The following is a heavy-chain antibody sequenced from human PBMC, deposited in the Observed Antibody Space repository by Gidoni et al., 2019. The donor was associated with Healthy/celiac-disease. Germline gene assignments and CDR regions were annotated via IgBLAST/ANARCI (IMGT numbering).Heavy chain of an antibody. CDR2: IYYSGST. D-gene: IGHD3-9*01. Sequence: QLQLRESGPGLVKPSETLSLTGPVPGASIRSSSSYWGWLRQPPGEGLEWIGSIYYSGSTYYNPSLKSRVTISVETSKNQCSLKLSSVTAADTAVYYCARRDIVTGNFDYWGQGTLVTVSS. CDR1: GASIRSSSSY. V-gene: IGHV4-39*01. J-gene: IGHJ4*02. CDR3: ARRDIVTGNFDY.